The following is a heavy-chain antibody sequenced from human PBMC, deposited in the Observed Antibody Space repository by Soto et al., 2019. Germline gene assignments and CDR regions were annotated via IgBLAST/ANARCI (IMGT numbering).Heavy chain of an antibody. D-gene: IGHD2-15*01. CDR2: IYISGTT. Sequence: SETLSLTCTVSGDSLSTYYWWSWVRQPPGKGLEWIGHIYISGTTMYNPSLKSRVTMSVDPPKNQLSLKLTSVTAADTAGYYCARIHGGSTDCWGKGTLVTISS. V-gene: IGHV4-4*02. J-gene: IGHJ4*02. CDR3: ARIHGGSTDC. CDR1: GDSLSTYYW.